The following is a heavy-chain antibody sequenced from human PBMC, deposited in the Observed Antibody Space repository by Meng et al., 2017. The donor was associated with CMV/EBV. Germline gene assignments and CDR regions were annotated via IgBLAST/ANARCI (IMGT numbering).Heavy chain of an antibody. CDR2: IRYDGSDK. J-gene: IGHJ5*02. D-gene: IGHD6-6*01. CDR1: GFTFSNYG. CDR3: AKDRSSSVSFWFDP. Sequence: GESLKISCAASGFTFSNYGMHWVRQAPGKGLEWVAVIRYDGSDKYYADSVKGRFTISRDNSKNTLYLQMNSLRAEDTAVYYCAKDRSSSVSFWFDPWGQGTLVTVSS. V-gene: IGHV3-30*02.